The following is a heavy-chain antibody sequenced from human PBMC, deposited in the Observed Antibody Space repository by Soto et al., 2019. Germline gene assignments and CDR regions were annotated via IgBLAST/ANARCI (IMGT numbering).Heavy chain of an antibody. CDR1: GFTFSSYG. CDR3: ATAGPY. Sequence: GGSLRLSCAASGFTFSSYGFPWVCRAEGQGLRWLVVIWSYGSHRFYAAAAKRRFTLSRDNSKNPMSLQLIRLSDGHWAAQYCATAGPYWGQGSLVTVSA. CDR2: IWSYGSHR. V-gene: IGHV3-33*01. J-gene: IGHJ4*02.